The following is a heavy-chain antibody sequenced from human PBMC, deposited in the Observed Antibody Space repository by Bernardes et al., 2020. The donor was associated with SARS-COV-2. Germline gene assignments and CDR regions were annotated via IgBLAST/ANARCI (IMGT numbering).Heavy chain of an antibody. V-gene: IGHV3-73*01. CDR2: IRSKANSYAT. D-gene: IGHD3-16*01. J-gene: IGHJ4*02. CDR3: ARGPPEWLHLGEFPSFDY. CDR1: GFTFSGSA. Sequence: GGSLRLSCAASGFTFSGSAMYWVRQASGKGLEWVGRIRSKANSYATAYAASVKGRSTISRDDSKNTAYLQMNSLKTEDTAVYYCARGPPEWLHLGEFPSFDYWGQGTLVTVSS.